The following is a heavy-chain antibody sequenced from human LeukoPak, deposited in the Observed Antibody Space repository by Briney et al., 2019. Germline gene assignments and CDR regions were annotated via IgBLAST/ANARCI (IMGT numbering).Heavy chain of an antibody. CDR3: ARGGAVEMATITVFDY. Sequence: SVKVSCKASGYTFTGYYMHWVRQAPGQGLEWMGRIIPILGIANYAQKLQGRVTITADKSTSTAYMELSSLRSEDTAVYYCARGGAVEMATITVFDYWGQGTLVTVSS. CDR2: IIPILGIA. V-gene: IGHV1-69*04. CDR1: GYTFTGYY. J-gene: IGHJ4*02. D-gene: IGHD5-24*01.